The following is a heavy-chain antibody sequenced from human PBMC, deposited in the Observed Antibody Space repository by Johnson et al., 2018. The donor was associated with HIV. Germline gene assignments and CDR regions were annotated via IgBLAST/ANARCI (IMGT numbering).Heavy chain of an antibody. CDR2: IRYDGSDK. D-gene: IGHD6-6*01. J-gene: IGHJ3*02. CDR3: AAAEYDAFDI. Sequence: QMQLVESGGGVVQPGGSLRLSCAASGFTFSNYGMHWVRQAPGKGLEWVAFIRYDGSDKYYEDSVKGRFTVSRDNSKNTLYLQMNSLRAEDTAVYYCAAAEYDAFDIWGQGTMVTVSS. CDR1: GFTFSNYG. V-gene: IGHV3-30*02.